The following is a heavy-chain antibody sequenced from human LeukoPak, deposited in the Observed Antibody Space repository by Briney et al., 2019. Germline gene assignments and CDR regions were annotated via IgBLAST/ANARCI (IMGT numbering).Heavy chain of an antibody. CDR1: GFTLDDYV. V-gene: IGHV3-74*01. D-gene: IGHD6-13*01. CDR3: ASVSSSWYWRDDY. J-gene: IGHJ4*02. CDR2: INSDGSST. Sequence: GSLRLSCAASGFTLDDYVMHWVRQAPGKGLEWVSGINSDGSSTSYADSVKGRFTISRDNAKNTLYLQMNSLRAEDTAVYYCASVSSSWYWRDDYWGQGTLVTVSS.